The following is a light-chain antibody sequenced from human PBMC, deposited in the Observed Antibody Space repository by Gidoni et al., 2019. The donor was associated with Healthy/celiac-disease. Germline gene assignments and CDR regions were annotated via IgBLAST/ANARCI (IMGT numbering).Light chain of an antibody. V-gene: IGKV3-11*01. CDR1: QSVSSY. CDR3: QQRSNWPLT. CDR2: DAS. Sequence: EIVLTQSPATLSLSPGERATLSCRASQSVSSYLAWYQQKPGQAPRLLIYDASNRATGIPARSSGSGSGTDFTLTISLEPEDFAVYYCQQRSNWPLTFGGGTKVEIK. J-gene: IGKJ4*01.